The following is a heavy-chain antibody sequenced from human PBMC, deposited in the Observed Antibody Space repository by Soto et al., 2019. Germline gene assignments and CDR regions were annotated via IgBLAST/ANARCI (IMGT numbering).Heavy chain of an antibody. J-gene: IGHJ5*01. V-gene: IGHV1-18*04. D-gene: IGHD2-2*01. CDR3: VIDQKYFRVNGNWFDS. Sequence: VASVKVSCKASGYTSADFGISWVRQAPGQGLEWMGWVSGNNGASNPAPKVQGRITMTLDTSTGVSYMALRSLRSDDTAIYYCVIDQKYFRVNGNWFDSWGQGTLVTVSS. CDR1: GYTSADFG. CDR2: VSGNNGAS.